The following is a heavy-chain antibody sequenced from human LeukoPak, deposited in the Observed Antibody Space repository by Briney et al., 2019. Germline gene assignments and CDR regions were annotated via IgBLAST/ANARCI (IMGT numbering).Heavy chain of an antibody. CDR3: AREVIAVAGTIPFDY. J-gene: IGHJ4*02. D-gene: IGHD6-19*01. CDR2: INPSGGST. Sequence: ASVKVSCKASGYTFTSYYMHWVRQAPGQGLEWMGIINPSGGSTSYAQKFQGRVTMTRDTSTSTVYMELSSLRSEDTAVYYCAREVIAVAGTIPFDYWGQGTPVTVSS. CDR1: GYTFTSYY. V-gene: IGHV1-46*01.